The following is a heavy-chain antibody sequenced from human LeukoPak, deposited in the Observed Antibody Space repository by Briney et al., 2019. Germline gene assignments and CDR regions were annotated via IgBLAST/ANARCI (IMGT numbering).Heavy chain of an antibody. CDR2: INHSGST. CDR1: GGSFSGYY. Sequence: SETLSLTCAVYGGSFSGYYWSWIRQPPGKGLEWIGEINHSGSTNYTSSLKSRVTLSVDMSKNQFSLKLSSVTAADTAVYHCARGPSWFDPWGQGTLVTVSS. V-gene: IGHV4-34*01. J-gene: IGHJ5*02. CDR3: ARGPSWFDP.